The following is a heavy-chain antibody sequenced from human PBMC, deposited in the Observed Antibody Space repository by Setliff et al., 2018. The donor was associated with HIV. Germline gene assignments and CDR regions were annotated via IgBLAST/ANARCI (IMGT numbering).Heavy chain of an antibody. V-gene: IGHV4-34*01. CDR3: ARSPVGTPEYYFDI. CDR2: INHSGST. CDR1: GGSFSGYY. Sequence: SETLSLTCAVYGGSFSGYYWSWIRQPPGEGLEWIGEINHSGSTYYNPSLKSRVSLSVDTSKNQFSLNLSSVTAADTAVYYCARSPVGTPEYYFDIWGQGTLVTVSS. D-gene: IGHD1-26*01. J-gene: IGHJ4*02.